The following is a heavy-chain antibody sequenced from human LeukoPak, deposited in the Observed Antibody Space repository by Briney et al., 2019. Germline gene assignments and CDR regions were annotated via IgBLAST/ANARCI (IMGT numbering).Heavy chain of an antibody. Sequence: GGSLRLSCAASGFTFSSYAMSWVRQAPGKGLEGVSAISGSGGSTSYADSVKGRFTISRDNSKNTLYLQMNSLRAEDTAVYYCAKDQFDDSSGYSTNYWGQGTLVTVSS. D-gene: IGHD3-22*01. CDR3: AKDQFDDSSGYSTNY. V-gene: IGHV3-23*01. CDR2: ISGSGGST. J-gene: IGHJ4*02. CDR1: GFTFSSYA.